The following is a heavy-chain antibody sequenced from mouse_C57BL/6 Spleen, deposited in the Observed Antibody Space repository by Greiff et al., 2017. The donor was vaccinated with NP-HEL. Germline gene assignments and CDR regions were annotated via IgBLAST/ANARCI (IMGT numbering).Heavy chain of an antibody. Sequence: EVQGVESGGGLVKPGGSLKLSCAASGFTFSDYGMHWVRQAPEKGLEWVAYISSGSSTIYYADTVKVRFTISRDNAKNTLFLQMNILRSEDTAMYYCARTGSSSVHFDYWGQGTTLTVSS. CDR1: GFTFSDYG. D-gene: IGHD1-1*01. V-gene: IGHV5-17*01. CDR2: ISSGSSTI. J-gene: IGHJ2*01. CDR3: ARTGSSSVHFDY.